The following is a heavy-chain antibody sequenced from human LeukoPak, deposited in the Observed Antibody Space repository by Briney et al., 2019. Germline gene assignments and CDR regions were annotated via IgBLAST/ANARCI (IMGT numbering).Heavy chain of an antibody. CDR2: ISSSSSYT. J-gene: IGHJ4*02. D-gene: IGHD3-22*01. V-gene: IGHV3-11*05. CDR1: GFTFSDYY. Sequence: GGSLRLSCAASGFTFSDYYMSWIRQAPGKGLEWVSYISSSSSYTNYADSVKGRFTISRDNAENSLYLQMNSLRAEDTAVYYCARDNYYDSSGHDYWGQGTLVTVSS. CDR3: ARDNYYDSSGHDY.